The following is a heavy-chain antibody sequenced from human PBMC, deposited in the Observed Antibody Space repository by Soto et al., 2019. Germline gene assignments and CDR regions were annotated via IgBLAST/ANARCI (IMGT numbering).Heavy chain of an antibody. V-gene: IGHV4-59*08. D-gene: IGHD2-15*01. CDR2: IYYSGST. Sequence: SETLSLTCTVSGGSISSYYWSWIRQPPGKGLEWIGYIYYSGSTNYNPSLKSRVTISVDTSKNQFSLKLSSVTAADTAVYYCARLRGYCSGGSCSDYFDVWGQGILVTVSS. CDR1: GGSISSYY. J-gene: IGHJ4*02. CDR3: ARLRGYCSGGSCSDYFDV.